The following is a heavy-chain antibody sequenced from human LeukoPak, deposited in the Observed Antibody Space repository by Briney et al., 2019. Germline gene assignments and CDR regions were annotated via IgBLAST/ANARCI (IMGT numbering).Heavy chain of an antibody. CDR1: GGSFSGYY. D-gene: IGHD6-19*01. Sequence: SETLSLTCAVYGGSFSGYYWSWIRQPPGKGLEWIGEINHSGSTNYNPSLKSRVTISVDTSKNLFSLKLSSVTAADTAVYYCARARSSGSSYFDYWGQGTLVTVSS. CDR3: ARARSSGSSYFDY. V-gene: IGHV4-34*01. CDR2: INHSGST. J-gene: IGHJ4*02.